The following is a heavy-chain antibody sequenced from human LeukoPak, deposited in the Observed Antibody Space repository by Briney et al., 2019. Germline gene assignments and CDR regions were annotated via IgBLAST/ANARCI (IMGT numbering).Heavy chain of an antibody. CDR3: ARDFGAGSYRYGMDV. J-gene: IGHJ6*02. Sequence: PSETLFLTCSVSGDSITNYNYHWGWIRQPPGKGLEWIGRLYNTRSTDNTDSNPSLQSRDTISADTSMNQIFLRLTSVTAADTAVYYCARDFGAGSYRYGMDVWGQGTTVTVSS. D-gene: IGHD3-10*01. CDR1: GDSITNYNYH. V-gene: IGHV4-39*07. CDR2: LYNTRSTDNT.